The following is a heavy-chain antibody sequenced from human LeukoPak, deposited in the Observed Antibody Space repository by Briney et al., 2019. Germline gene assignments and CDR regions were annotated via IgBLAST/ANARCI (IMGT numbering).Heavy chain of an antibody. Sequence: GRSLRLSCAASGFTFSSYAMHWVRQAPGRGLEWVAVISKDGSDKYYPGSVRGRFTISRDNSKNTIYLQMDSLRAEDTAIYYCARDYWWNYDYWGQGTLVTVSS. CDR2: ISKDGSDK. D-gene: IGHD1-7*01. CDR1: GFTFSSYA. CDR3: ARDYWWNYDY. J-gene: IGHJ4*02. V-gene: IGHV3-30-3*01.